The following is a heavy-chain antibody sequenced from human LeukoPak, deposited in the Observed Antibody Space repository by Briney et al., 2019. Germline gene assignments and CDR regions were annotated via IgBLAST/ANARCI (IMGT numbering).Heavy chain of an antibody. D-gene: IGHD1-26*01. CDR2: INPNSGGT. CDR1: GYTFTGYY. CDR3: ARAPLLPHGRYFDL. Sequence: GASVKVSCKASGYTFTGYYMHWVRQAPGQGLEWMGWINPNSGGTNYAQKFQGRVTMTRDTSISTAYMELSRLRSDDTAVYYCARAPLLPHGRYFDLWGRAPWSLSPQ. J-gene: IGHJ2*01. V-gene: IGHV1-2*02.